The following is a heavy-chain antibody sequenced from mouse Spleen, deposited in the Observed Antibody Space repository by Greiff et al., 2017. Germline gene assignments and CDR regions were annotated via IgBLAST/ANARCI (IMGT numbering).Heavy chain of an antibody. J-gene: IGHJ1*03. Sequence: EVMLVESGGGLVQPGGSLSLSCAASGFTFTDYYMSWVRQPPGKALEWLGFIRNKANGYTTEYSASVQGRFTISRDNSQSILYLQMNALRAEDSATYYCASRRYFDGWGTGTTVTVSS. CDR2: IRNKANGYTT. V-gene: IGHV7-3*01. CDR1: GFTFTDYY. CDR3: ASRRYFDG.